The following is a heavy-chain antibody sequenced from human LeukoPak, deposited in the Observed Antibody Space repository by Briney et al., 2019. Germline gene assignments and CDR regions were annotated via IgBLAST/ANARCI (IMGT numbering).Heavy chain of an antibody. CDR2: IIPIFGTA. J-gene: IGHJ4*02. Sequence: GASVKVSCEASGGTFSSYAISWVRQAPGQGLEWMGRIIPIFGTANYAQKFQGRVTITTDESTSIAYMELSSLRSEDTAVYYCARADRDGYNYDDFDYWGQGTLVTVSS. D-gene: IGHD5-24*01. V-gene: IGHV1-69*05. CDR1: GGTFSSYA. CDR3: ARADRDGYNYDDFDY.